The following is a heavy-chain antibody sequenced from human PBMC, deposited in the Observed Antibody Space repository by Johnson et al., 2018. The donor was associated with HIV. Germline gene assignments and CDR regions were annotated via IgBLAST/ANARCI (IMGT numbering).Heavy chain of an antibody. CDR3: ARDPAHCGGDCFPSDAFDI. CDR2: INWNGGST. CDR1: GFTFGDYG. Sequence: VQLVESGGGLIHPGGSLRLSCAASGFTFGDYGMSWVRQVPGKGLEWVSGINWNGGSTGYADSVKGRFTISRDNAKNSLYLQLNSLRAEDTAVYFCARDPAHCGGDCFPSDAFDIWGQGTMVTVSS. D-gene: IGHD2-21*02. V-gene: IGHV3-20*04. J-gene: IGHJ3*02.